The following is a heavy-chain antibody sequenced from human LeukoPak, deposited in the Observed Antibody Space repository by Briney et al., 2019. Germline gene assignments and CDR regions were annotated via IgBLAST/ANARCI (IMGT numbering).Heavy chain of an antibody. CDR2: INQDGGET. D-gene: IGHD2-2*01. J-gene: IGHJ5*02. V-gene: IGHV3-7*03. Sequence: PGGSLRLSCVVFEFTSSNHWMSWVRQAPGKGLEWVANINQDGGETYYVDSVKGRFTLSRDNAKNSLYLQMNSLRAEDTAVYYCARDGNDCTHCSSTSCSRCIAALGDWFDPWGQGTLVTVSS. CDR3: ARDGNDCTHCSSTSCSRCIAALGDWFDP. CDR1: EFTSSNHW.